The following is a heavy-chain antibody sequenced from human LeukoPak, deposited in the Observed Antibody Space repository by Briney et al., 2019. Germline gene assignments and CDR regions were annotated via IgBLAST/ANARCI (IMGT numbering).Heavy chain of an antibody. CDR1: GFDFNTFG. J-gene: IGHJ4*02. CDR3: VRQAQEDY. Sequence: GGSLRLSCVASGFDFNTFGVHWVRQAPDTGLEWVAVISWDGSDKYYADSVKGRFTISRGNSKNTLYLQMDSLRSEDTGVYYCVRQAQEDYWGQGTLVTVSS. V-gene: IGHV3-30*03. CDR2: ISWDGSDK.